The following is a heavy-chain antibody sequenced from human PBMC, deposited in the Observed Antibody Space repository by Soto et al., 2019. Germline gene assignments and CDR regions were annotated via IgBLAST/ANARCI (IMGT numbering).Heavy chain of an antibody. CDR2: IDPSDSYT. CDR1: GYSFSSYF. D-gene: IGHD3-3*01. V-gene: IGHV5-10-1*01. J-gene: IGHJ3*01. Sequence: XESLKISCKGSGYSFSSYFVTRVRQMPGKGLEWMGRIDPSDSYTNYSPSFQGHVTISADKSISTAYLQWSSLKASDTAMYYCAREAIFGVIIIAFDVWGQGTMVTLS. CDR3: AREAIFGVIIIAFDV.